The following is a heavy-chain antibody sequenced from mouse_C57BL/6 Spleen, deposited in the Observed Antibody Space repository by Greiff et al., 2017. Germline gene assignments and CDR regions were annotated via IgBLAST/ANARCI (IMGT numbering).Heavy chain of an antibody. D-gene: IGHD2-13*01. V-gene: IGHV5-17*01. CDR1: GFTFSDYG. Sequence: EVKLMESGGGLVKPGGSLKLSCAASGFTFSDYGMHWVRQAPEKGLEWVAYISSGSSTIYYADTVKGRFTIARDNAKNTLFLQKTSLRSEYTAMYYGARSDDFDVDYWGQGTPPTVSS. J-gene: IGHJ2*01. CDR3: ARSDDFDVDY. CDR2: ISSGSSTI.